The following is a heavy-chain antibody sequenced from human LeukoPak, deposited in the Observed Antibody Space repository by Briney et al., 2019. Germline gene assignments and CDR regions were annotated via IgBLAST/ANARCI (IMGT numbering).Heavy chain of an antibody. Sequence: GGSLRLSCAASGFTFFSHPMHWVRQAPAAGLEWVALISYDGSNKYYADSVKGRFTISRDNSKNTLYLQMNSLRAEDTAVYYRARERTAFDYWGQGTLVTVSS. D-gene: IGHD2-21*02. CDR2: ISYDGSNK. CDR3: ARERTAFDY. J-gene: IGHJ4*02. V-gene: IGHV3-30-3*01. CDR1: GFTFFSHP.